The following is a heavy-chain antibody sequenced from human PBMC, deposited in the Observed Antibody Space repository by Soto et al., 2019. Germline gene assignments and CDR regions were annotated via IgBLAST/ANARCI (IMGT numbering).Heavy chain of an antibody. CDR2: IYYSGST. Sequence: SETLSLTCTVSGGSISSYYWSWIRQPPGKGLEWIGYIYYSGSTNYNPSLKSRVTISVDTSKNQFSLKLSSVTAADTAVYYCARDSGYDRRRTLGIWGQGTMVTVSS. V-gene: IGHV4-59*01. D-gene: IGHD3-22*01. CDR3: ARDSGYDRRRTLGI. CDR1: GGSISSYY. J-gene: IGHJ3*02.